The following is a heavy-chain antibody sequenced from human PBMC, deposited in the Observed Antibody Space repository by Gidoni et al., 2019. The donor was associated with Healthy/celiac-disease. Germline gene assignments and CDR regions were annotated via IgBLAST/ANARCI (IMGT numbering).Heavy chain of an antibody. D-gene: IGHD3-22*01. CDR1: GGSIRSYY. CDR3: ARDLDSSGYIDY. CDR2: IYYSGST. J-gene: IGHJ4*02. Sequence: QVQLQESGPGLVKPSAPLSLTCTVSGGSIRSYYWSWIRQPPGKGLEWSGSIYYSGSTNYNPSLKSRVTISVDTSKNQFSLKLSSVTAADTAVYYCARDLDSSGYIDYWGQGTLVTVSS. V-gene: IGHV4-59*01.